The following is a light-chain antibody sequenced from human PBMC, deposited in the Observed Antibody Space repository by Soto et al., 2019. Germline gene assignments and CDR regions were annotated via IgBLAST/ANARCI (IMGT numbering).Light chain of an antibody. CDR2: ENN. J-gene: IGLJ1*01. CDR1: SSNIGNNY. V-gene: IGLV1-51*02. Sequence: QSVLTQPPSVSAAPGQKVTISCFGSSSNIGNNYVSWYQQLPGTAPKLLIYENNKRPSGIPDRFSGSKSGTSATLGITGLQTGDESNYYCGTWDSTLSAHVFATGTMDTDL. CDR3: GTWDSTLSAHV.